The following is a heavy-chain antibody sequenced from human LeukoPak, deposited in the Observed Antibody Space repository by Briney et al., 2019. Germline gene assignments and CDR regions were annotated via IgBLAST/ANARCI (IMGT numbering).Heavy chain of an antibody. CDR1: GGSISSYY. D-gene: IGHD3-10*01. J-gene: IGHJ5*02. CDR2: FHYGGST. V-gene: IGHV4-59*01. CDR3: ARGGASGSQLHWFDP. Sequence: SETLSLTCTVSGGSISSYYWNWIRQPPGEGLEWIGYFHYGGSTNYNPSLKSRVTISVDTSKNQFSLKLSSVTAADTAVYYCARGGASGSQLHWFDPWGQGTLVTVSS.